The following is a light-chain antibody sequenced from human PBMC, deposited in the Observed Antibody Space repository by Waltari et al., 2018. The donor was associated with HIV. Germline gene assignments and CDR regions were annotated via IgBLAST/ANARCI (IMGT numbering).Light chain of an antibody. CDR2: RNN. V-gene: IGLV1-47*01. J-gene: IGLJ2*01. Sequence: QSVLTQPPSASGPPGQRVTITCSGSSSNIGSNYVYWYQQLPGTAPKLLIYRNNQRPSGVPDRFSGSNSGTSASLAISGLRSEDEADYYCAARDDSLSGPVFGGGTKLTVL. CDR1: SSNIGSNY. CDR3: AARDDSLSGPV.